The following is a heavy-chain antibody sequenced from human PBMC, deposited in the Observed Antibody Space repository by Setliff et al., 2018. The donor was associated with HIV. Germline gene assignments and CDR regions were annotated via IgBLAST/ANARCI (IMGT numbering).Heavy chain of an antibody. CDR2: ISSSSSYT. CDR3: AKDHATSSWFTALLDY. V-gene: IGHV3-11*05. D-gene: IGHD6-13*01. Sequence: GGSLRLSCAASGFTFSDYYMSWIRQAPGKGLEWVSYISSSSSYTNYADSVKGRFTISRDNAKNSLYLQMNSLRAEDTAMYYCAKDHATSSWFTALLDYWGQGALVTVSS. J-gene: IGHJ4*02. CDR1: GFTFSDYY.